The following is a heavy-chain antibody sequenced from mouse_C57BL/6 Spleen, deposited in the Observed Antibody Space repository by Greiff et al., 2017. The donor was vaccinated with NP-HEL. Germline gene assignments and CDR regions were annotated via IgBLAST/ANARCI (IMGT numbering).Heavy chain of an antibody. CDR2: IWTGGGT. Sequence: VKLMESGPGLVAPSPSLSIPCTVSGFSLTSYAISWVRQPPGKGLEWLGVIWTGGGTNYNSALKSRLSISKDNSKSQVFLKMNSLQTDDTARYYCARKDYYGSSYFHYYAMDYWGQGTSVTVSS. D-gene: IGHD1-1*01. V-gene: IGHV2-9-1*01. CDR3: ARKDYYGSSYFHYYAMDY. CDR1: GFSLTSYA. J-gene: IGHJ4*01.